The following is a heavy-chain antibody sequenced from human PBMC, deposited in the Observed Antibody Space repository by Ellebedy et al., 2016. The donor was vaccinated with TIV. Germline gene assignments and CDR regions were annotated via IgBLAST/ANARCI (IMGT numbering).Heavy chain of an antibody. D-gene: IGHD3-16*01. J-gene: IGHJ4*02. CDR2: IYYSGTT. V-gene: IGHV4-59*08. CDR3: ARRRGISFGYDY. CDR1: GGSINNYY. Sequence: MPSETLSLTCTVSGGSINNYYWSWIRQPPGKGLEWIGYIYYSGTTNYSPSLKSRVTISVDTSGNQVSLKLSSVTAADTAVYYCARRRGISFGYDYWGPGTLVTVSP.